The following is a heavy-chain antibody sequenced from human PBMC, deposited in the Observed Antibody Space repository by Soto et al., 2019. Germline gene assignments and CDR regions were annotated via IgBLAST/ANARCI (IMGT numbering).Heavy chain of an antibody. CDR1: GFTFSSND. V-gene: IGHV3-53*01. D-gene: IGHD3-22*01. CDR3: ATRPLLPGAP. J-gene: IGHJ3*01. CDR2: IYSSGST. Sequence: EVQLVESGGGLSQPGGSLRLSCAASGFTFSSNDMNWVRQAPGKGLEWGSLIYSSGSTSYADSVKGRFTISRDNSKNTLYLQMSSLSAEDTAVYYCATRPLLPGAPWGQGTMVTVSS.